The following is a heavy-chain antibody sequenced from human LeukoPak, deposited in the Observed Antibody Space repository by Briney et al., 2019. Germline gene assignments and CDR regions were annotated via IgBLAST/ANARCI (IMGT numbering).Heavy chain of an antibody. CDR2: IRSDGSHK. V-gene: IGHV3-30*02. J-gene: IGHJ4*02. D-gene: IGHD6-13*01. Sequence: PGGSLRLSCAASGFTFSSYAMSWVRQAPGKGLEWVAFIRSDGSHKYYADSEKGRFTISRDNSRNTPYLQMNNLRAEDTAVYYCAKDLPAAYFDYWGQGTLVIVSS. CDR1: GFTFSSYA. CDR3: AKDLPAAYFDY.